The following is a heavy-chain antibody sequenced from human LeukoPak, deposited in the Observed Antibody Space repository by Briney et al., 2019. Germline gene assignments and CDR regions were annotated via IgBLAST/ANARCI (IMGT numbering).Heavy chain of an antibody. CDR1: GGSFSGYY. D-gene: IGHD3-9*01. V-gene: IGHV4-34*01. J-gene: IGHJ5*02. CDR2: INHSGST. CDR3: ARRLRYFDWSPARFDP. Sequence: SETLSLTCAVYGGSFSGYYWSWIRQPPGKGLEWIGEINHSGSTNYNPSLKSRVTISVDTSKNQFSLKLSSVTAADTAVYYCARRLRYFDWSPARFDPWGQGTLVTVSS.